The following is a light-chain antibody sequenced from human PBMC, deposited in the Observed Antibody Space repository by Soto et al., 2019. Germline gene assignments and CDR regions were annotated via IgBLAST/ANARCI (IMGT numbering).Light chain of an antibody. Sequence: EIVLTQSPGTLSLSPGERATLSRRASQNVGSRYLAWYQQKPGQAPRLLLYGTSNRATGIPDRFSGSGSGTDFSLTISSLEPGDLAVYYCQQYGSSPRTFGQGTKVEIK. CDR1: QNVGSRY. J-gene: IGKJ1*01. CDR3: QQYGSSPRT. CDR2: GTS. V-gene: IGKV3-20*01.